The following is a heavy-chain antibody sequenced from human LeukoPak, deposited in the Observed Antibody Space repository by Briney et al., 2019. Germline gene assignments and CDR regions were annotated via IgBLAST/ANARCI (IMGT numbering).Heavy chain of an antibody. CDR1: GDSIGYYY. D-gene: IGHD2-8*01. J-gene: IGHJ6*03. CDR2: IYYTGST. V-gene: IGHV4-59*01. Sequence: SETLSLTCTVSGDSIGYYYWSWIRQPPGKGLEWIGYIYYTGSTDYNPSLKSRVTISVDTSKNQSSLKLSSVTAADTAVYYCATNKRPNYYYYMDVWGKGTTVTISS. CDR3: ATNKRPNYYYYMDV.